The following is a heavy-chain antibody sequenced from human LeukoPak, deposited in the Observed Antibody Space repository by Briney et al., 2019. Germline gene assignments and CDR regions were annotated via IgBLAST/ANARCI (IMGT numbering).Heavy chain of an antibody. J-gene: IGHJ5*02. CDR2: IYYSGST. Sequence: SETLSLTCTVSGGSISSYYWSWIRQPPGKGLEWIGYIYYSGSTNYNPSLKSRVTISVDTSKNQFSLKLSSVTAADTAVYYCAGVVLRKFDPWGQGTLVTVSS. CDR1: GGSISSYY. CDR3: AGVVLRKFDP. V-gene: IGHV4-59*01. D-gene: IGHD2-8*01.